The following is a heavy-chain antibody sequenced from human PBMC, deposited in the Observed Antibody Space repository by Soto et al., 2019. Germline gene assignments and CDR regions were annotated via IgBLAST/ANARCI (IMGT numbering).Heavy chain of an antibody. V-gene: IGHV4-34*01. CDR3: ARGGITMAWNYYYYGMDV. D-gene: IGHD3-10*01. J-gene: IGHJ6*02. CDR2: IIPTGST. Sequence: SETLSLTCVVSGGSVSGQYWSWIRQPPGKGLEWVGEIIPTGSTTYNPSLKSRLSISLDTSKNQVSLNLSSVSAADTAVYYCARGGITMAWNYYYYGMDVWGQGTTVTVSS. CDR1: GGSVSGQY.